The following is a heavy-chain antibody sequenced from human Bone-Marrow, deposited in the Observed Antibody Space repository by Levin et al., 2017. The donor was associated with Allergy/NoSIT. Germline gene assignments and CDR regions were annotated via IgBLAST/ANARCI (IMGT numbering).Heavy chain of an antibody. CDR1: GFDVSRTY. D-gene: IGHD1-26*01. V-gene: IGHV3-66*01. CDR3: ARDVGP. J-gene: IGHJ5*02. CDR2: VYSGGDT. Sequence: LSLTCAASGFDVSRTYVKWVRQAPGKGLEWVSLVYSGGDTYYADSVKGRFTISRDKSTNTMFLQMNNLRVEDTAVYYCARDVGPWGPGTLVTVSS.